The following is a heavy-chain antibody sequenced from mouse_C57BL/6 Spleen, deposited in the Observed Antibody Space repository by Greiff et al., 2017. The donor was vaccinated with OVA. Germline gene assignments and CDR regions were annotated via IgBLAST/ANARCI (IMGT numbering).Heavy chain of an antibody. V-gene: IGHV5-4*01. CDR1: GFTFSSYA. CDR3: ARDGGNAYFDY. D-gene: IGHD2-1*01. J-gene: IGHJ2*01. CDR2: ISDGGSYT. Sequence: EVQLVESGGGLVKPGGSLKLSCAASGFTFSSYAMSWVRQTPEKRLEWVATISDGGSYTYYPDNVKGRFTISRDNAKNNLYLQMSHLRSEDTAMYYCARDGGNAYFDYWGQGTTLTVSS.